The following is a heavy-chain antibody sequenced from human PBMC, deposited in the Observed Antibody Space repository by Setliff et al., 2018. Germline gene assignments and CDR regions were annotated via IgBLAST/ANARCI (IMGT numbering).Heavy chain of an antibody. CDR3: ASFLTYYNFWSGDY. V-gene: IGHV4-61*10. CDR1: GGSISSGSYY. D-gene: IGHD3-3*01. J-gene: IGHJ4*02. CDR2: IYYSGST. Sequence: SETLSLTCTVSGGSISSGSYYWSWIRQPAGKGLEWIGYIYYSGSTYYNPSLKSRVTISVDTSKNQFSLKLSSVTAAATAVYYCASFLTYYNFWSGDYWGQGTLVTVSS.